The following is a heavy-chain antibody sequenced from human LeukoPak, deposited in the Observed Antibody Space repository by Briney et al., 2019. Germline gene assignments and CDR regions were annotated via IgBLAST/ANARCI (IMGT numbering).Heavy chain of an antibody. CDR3: ARGNGYNNNYFDY. Sequence: GGSLKLSCAASGLTFSSYWMSWVRQAPGKGLEWVANIKQDGSEKKYVDSMEGRFTISRDNAKKLLYLQMDSLRVEDTAVYYCARGNGYNNNYFDYWGQGTLVTVSS. J-gene: IGHJ4*02. D-gene: IGHD5-24*01. CDR2: IKQDGSEK. V-gene: IGHV3-7*01. CDR1: GLTFSSYW.